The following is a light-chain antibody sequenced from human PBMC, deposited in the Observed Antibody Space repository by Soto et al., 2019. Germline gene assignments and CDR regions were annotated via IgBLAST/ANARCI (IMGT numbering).Light chain of an antibody. V-gene: IGLV1-44*01. CDR3: AAWDDSLNGHV. CDR2: SNN. Sequence: VLTQPPSASGTPGQRVTISCSGSSSNIGSNTVNWYQQLPGTAPKLLIYSNNQRPSGVPDRFSGSKSGTSASLAISGLQSEDEADYYCAAWDDSLNGHVFGTGTKLTVL. J-gene: IGLJ1*01. CDR1: SSNIGSNT.